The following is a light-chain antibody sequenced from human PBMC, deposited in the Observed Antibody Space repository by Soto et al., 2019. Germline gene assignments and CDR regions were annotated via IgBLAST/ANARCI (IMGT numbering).Light chain of an antibody. V-gene: IGLV2-14*01. Sequence: QSALTQPASVSGSPGQSITISCTGTSSDVGGYNYVSWYQQHPGKGPKLMIYEVTNRPSGVSFRFSGSKSGNTASLTISGLQAEDEADYYCCSYAGSGTDNYVFGSGTKLTVL. CDR1: SSDVGGYNY. J-gene: IGLJ1*01. CDR3: CSYAGSGTDNYV. CDR2: EVT.